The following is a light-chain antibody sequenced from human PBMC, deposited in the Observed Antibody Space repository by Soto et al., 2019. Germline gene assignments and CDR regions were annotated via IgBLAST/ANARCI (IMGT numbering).Light chain of an antibody. CDR3: QQSHSSPLT. Sequence: DIQMTQSPSSLSASVGDRVTITCRASQSIGPYLSWYQEKPGTPPRLLIYVASSLESGVPSRFSGSASGTDFTLTISSLQPEDFATYYCQQSHSSPLTFGQGTTVEI. CDR2: VAS. CDR1: QSIGPY. V-gene: IGKV1-39*01. J-gene: IGKJ1*01.